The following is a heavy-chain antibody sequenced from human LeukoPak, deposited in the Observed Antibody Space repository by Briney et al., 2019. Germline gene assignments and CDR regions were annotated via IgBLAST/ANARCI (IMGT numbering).Heavy chain of an antibody. J-gene: IGHJ5*02. D-gene: IGHD6-19*01. CDR3: ARPVLNSGWSLGS. V-gene: IGHV3-21*01. Sequence: PGGSLRLSCEVSGFTFNKNALHWVRQAPGKGLEWVSSVRSGSNYIYYADSVKGRFTISRDNAMNSLYLQMNSLRAEDTAVYYCARPVLNSGWSLGSWGQGTLVTVSS. CDR2: VRSGSNYI. CDR1: GFTFNKNA.